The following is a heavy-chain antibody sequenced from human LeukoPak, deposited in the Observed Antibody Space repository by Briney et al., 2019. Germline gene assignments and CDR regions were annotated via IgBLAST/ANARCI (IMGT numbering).Heavy chain of an antibody. V-gene: IGHV3-53*01. J-gene: IGHJ4*02. Sequence: GGSLRLSCAASGFTFSSYAMSWVRQAPGKRLEWVSVIYSDGSTYYAESVKGRFTISRDSSRNTLYLQMNSLRAEDTAVYYCARALRGYSYVLDYWGQGTLVTVSS. CDR3: ARALRGYSYVLDY. CDR2: IYSDGST. D-gene: IGHD5-18*01. CDR1: GFTFSSYA.